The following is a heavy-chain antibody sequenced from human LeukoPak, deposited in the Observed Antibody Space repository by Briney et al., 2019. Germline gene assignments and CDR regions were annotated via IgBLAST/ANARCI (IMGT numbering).Heavy chain of an antibody. Sequence: PSETLSLTCTVSGGSISSYYWSWIRQPPGKGLEWIGYIYYSGSTNYNPSLKSRVTISVDTSKNQFSLKLSSVTAADTAVYYCARSMVRGVITGLGYWGQGTLVTVSS. CDR3: ARSMVRGVITGLGY. D-gene: IGHD3-10*01. CDR1: GGSISSYY. V-gene: IGHV4-59*01. CDR2: IYYSGST. J-gene: IGHJ4*02.